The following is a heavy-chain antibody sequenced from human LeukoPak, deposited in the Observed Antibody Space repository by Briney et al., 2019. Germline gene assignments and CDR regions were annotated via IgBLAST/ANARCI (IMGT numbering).Heavy chain of an antibody. CDR3: ARAGGTSFDY. J-gene: IGHJ4*02. Sequence: SETLSLTCTVSGGSISSYYWSWIRQPPGKGLEWIGYIYYSGSTNYNPSLKSRVTISVDTSKNQFSLKLSSVTAADTAVYYCARAGGTSFDYWGQGTLVTVSS. CDR1: GGSISSYY. D-gene: IGHD1-1*01. CDR2: IYYSGST. V-gene: IGHV4-59*01.